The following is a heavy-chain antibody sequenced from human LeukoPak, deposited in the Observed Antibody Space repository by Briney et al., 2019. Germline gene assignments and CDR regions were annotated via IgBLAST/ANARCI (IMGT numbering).Heavy chain of an antibody. CDR1: GDSINNDY. J-gene: IGHJ4*02. V-gene: IGHV4-4*07. CDR2: IYISGST. Sequence: SETLSLTCTVSGDSINNDYWSWIRQPAGKGLEWIGRIYISGSTNYNPSLKSRVTISVDTSKNQFSLKLSSVTAADTAVYYCAGDGYNPGDFDYWGQGTLVTVSS. CDR3: AGDGYNPGDFDY. D-gene: IGHD5-24*01.